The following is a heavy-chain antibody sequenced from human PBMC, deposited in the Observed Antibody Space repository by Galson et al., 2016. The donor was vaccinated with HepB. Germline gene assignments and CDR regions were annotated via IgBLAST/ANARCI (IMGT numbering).Heavy chain of an antibody. Sequence: SVKVSCKASGYTFSDYSIHWVRQAPGQGLEWMGWINPKRGDTDYAQNFQGRVTMTRDTSITTAYMELTWVKSDDTAVYYCARKRDYDILTAYHYSMDVWGQGTTVTVSS. CDR2: INPKRGDT. V-gene: IGHV1-2*02. CDR3: ARKRDYDILTAYHYSMDV. D-gene: IGHD3-9*01. CDR1: GYTFSDYS. J-gene: IGHJ6*02.